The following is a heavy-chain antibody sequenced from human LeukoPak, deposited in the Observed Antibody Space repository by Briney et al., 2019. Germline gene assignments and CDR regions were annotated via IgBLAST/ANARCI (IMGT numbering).Heavy chain of an antibody. V-gene: IGHV4-59*08. CDR2: VSYSGAA. CDR1: RGSVKTYS. J-gene: IGHJ6*02. CDR3: ARHPVGPGGLNV. Sequence: SETLSLTCTVSRGSVKTYSWSWVRQPPGKGLEWIGYVSYSGAANYNPSLKSRVTISVDTSKNQFSLKLSSVTAADTAVYYCARHPVGPGGLNVWGQGTTVTVSS.